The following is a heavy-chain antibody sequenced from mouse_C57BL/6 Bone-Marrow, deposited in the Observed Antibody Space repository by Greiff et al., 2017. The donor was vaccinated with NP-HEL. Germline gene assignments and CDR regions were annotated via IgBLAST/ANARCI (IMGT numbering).Heavy chain of an antibody. CDR2: INPYNGGT. CDR1: GYTFTDYY. CDR3: ARRGGYFDV. Sequence: EVQLQQSGPVLVKPGASVKMSCKASGYTFTDYYMNWVKQSHGKSLEWIGVINPYNGGTSYNQKFKGKATLTVDKSSSTAYMELNSLTSEDSAVYYCARRGGYFDVWGTGTTVTVSS. V-gene: IGHV1-19*01. J-gene: IGHJ1*03.